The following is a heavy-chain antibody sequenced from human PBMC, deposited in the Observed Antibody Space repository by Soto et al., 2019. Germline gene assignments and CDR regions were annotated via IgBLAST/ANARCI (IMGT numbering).Heavy chain of an antibody. CDR1: GYSISSGYY. J-gene: IGHJ6*02. CDR2: IYHSGST. V-gene: IGHV4-38-2*01. CDR3: ARGYCPNGVCKNEPYYYYGMDV. D-gene: IGHD2-8*01. Sequence: SETLSLTCAVSGYSISSGYYWGWIRQPPGKGLEWIGSIYHSGSTYYNPSLKSRVTISVDTSKNQFSLKLSSVTAADTAVYYCARGYCPNGVCKNEPYYYYGMDVWGQGTTVT.